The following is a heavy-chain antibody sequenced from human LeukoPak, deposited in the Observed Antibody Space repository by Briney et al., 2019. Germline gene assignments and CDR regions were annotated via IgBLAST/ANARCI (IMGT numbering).Heavy chain of an antibody. V-gene: IGHV4-34*01. CDR3: ARGLYYYGSSGYH. CDR2: INHSGST. D-gene: IGHD3-22*01. J-gene: IGHJ4*02. CDR1: GGSFSGYY. Sequence: PSETLSLTCAVYGGSFSGYYWSWIRQPPGKGLEWIGEINHSGSTNYNPPLKSRVTISVDTSKNQFSLKLSSVTAADTAVYYCARGLYYYGSSGYHWGQGTLVTVSS.